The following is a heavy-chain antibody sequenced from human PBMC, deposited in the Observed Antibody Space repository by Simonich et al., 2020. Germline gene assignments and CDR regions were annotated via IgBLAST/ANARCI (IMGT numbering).Heavy chain of an antibody. CDR2: INHSGST. Sequence: QVQLQQWGAGLLKPSETLSLTCAVYGGSFSGYYLSWIRQPPGKGLEWIGEINHSGSTNYNPSLKGRVTIAVDTSKNQFSLKLSSVTAADTAVYYCARGKGWKNAFDIWGQGTMVTVSS. J-gene: IGHJ3*02. CDR3: ARGKGWKNAFDI. V-gene: IGHV4-34*01. D-gene: IGHD1-1*01. CDR1: GGSFSGYY.